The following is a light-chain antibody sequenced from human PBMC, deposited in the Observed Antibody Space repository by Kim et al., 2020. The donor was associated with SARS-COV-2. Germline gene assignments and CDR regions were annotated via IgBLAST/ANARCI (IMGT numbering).Light chain of an antibody. Sequence: EIVMTQSPATLSVSPGERATLSCRASQSVSSNLAWYQQKPDQAPRLLIYGASTRATGIPARFSGSGSGTEFTLTISSLQSEDFAVYYCQQYNNWPPYTFGQGTKPGD. CDR3: QQYNNWPPYT. V-gene: IGKV3-15*01. CDR2: GAS. J-gene: IGKJ2*01. CDR1: QSVSSN.